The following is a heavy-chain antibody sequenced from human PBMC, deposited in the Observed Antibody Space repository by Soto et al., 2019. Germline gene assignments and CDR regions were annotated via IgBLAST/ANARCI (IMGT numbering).Heavy chain of an antibody. CDR1: GFTFSDYY. CDR3: ARVLRYFDWSKGAYYYYMDV. J-gene: IGHJ6*03. D-gene: IGHD3-9*01. Sequence: PGGSLRLSCAASGFTFSDYYMSWIRQAPGKGLEWVSYISSSGSTIYYADSVKGRFTISRDNAKNSLYLQMNSLRAEDTAVYYCARVLRYFDWSKGAYYYYMDVWGKGTTVTVSS. CDR2: ISSSGSTI. V-gene: IGHV3-11*01.